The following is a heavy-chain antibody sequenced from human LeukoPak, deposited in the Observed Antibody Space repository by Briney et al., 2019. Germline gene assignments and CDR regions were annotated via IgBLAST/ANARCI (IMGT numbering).Heavy chain of an antibody. D-gene: IGHD1-14*01. CDR1: GGSISSSSYC. Sequence: SETLSLTCTVSGGSISSSSYCWGWIRQPPGKGLEWIGSIYYSGSTYYNPSLKSRVTISVDTSKNQFSLTLSSVTAADTVLYYCATFAGGGHDAFDMWGEGTMVTVSS. CDR3: ATFAGGGHDAFDM. CDR2: IYYSGST. V-gene: IGHV4-39*07. J-gene: IGHJ3*02.